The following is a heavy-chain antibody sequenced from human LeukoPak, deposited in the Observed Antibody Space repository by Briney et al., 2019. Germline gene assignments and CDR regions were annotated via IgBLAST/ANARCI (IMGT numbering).Heavy chain of an antibody. J-gene: IGHJ4*02. CDR2: IYHSGNT. CDR3: ARDRGTWNDDGFDY. CDR1: AYSISSGYY. Sequence: SETLSLTCTVSAYSISSGYYWGWIRQPPGKGLEWIGSIYHSGNTYYNPSLKSRVTMSVDTSKNQFSLKLSSVTAADTAVYYCARDRGTWNDDGFDYWGQGTLVTVSS. D-gene: IGHD1-1*01. V-gene: IGHV4-38-2*02.